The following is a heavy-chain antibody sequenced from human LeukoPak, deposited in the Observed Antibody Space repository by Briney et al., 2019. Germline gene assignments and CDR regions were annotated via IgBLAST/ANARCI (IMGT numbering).Heavy chain of an antibody. V-gene: IGHV1-46*01. J-gene: IGHJ4*02. CDR3: AREAIAAGKNFDY. Sequence: ASVKVSCKASGYAIISHYMHWVREAPGQGLEWMGTIHPDGDTTTYAQKFQGRVTMTRDTSTSRVYMDLSSLGSEDTAVYYCAREAIAAGKNFDYWGQGTLVTVSS. CDR2: IHPDGDTT. CDR1: GYAIISHY. D-gene: IGHD6-25*01.